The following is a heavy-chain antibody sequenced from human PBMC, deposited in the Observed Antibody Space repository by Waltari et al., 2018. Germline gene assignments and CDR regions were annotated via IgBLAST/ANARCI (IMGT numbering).Heavy chain of an antibody. CDR3: ARQKMVRKVGWFDP. CDR2: IYPEDSDT. CDR1: GSGSRDFW. D-gene: IGHD3-10*01. Sequence: EVQLVQSGVEVKKSGESLKISCKASGSGSRDFWIGWLRQMPGKGLECMGLIYPEDSDTRYNPSCRGHVTMSVDRSSNTAYLQWSALKPSDSAIYYCARQKMVRKVGWFDPWGQGTLVSVSS. J-gene: IGHJ5*02. V-gene: IGHV5-51*01.